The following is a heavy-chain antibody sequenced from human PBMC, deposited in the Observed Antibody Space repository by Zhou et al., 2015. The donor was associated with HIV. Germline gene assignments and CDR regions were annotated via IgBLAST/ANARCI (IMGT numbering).Heavy chain of an antibody. CDR3: AKGEGHCVDNTCFRYFDA. CDR2: IGIRDDNT. Sequence: EVQLVESGGGLVQPRRSLTLSCVASGFSFTTYWMTWIRQAPGKGLEWISIIGIRDDNTYYEDSVRGRFKISRDNSRNTLYLQMDSLRVEDTAVYYCAKGEGHCVDNTCFRYFDAWGKGSLVTVSS. D-gene: IGHD2-15*01. V-gene: IGHV3-23*04. J-gene: IGHJ5*02. CDR1: GFSFTTYW.